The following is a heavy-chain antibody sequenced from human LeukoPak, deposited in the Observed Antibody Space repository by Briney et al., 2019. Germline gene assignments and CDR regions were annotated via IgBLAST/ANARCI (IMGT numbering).Heavy chain of an antibody. CDR2: TYQRSRWYS. CDR1: GDSVSNNNAG. CDR3: VRGRIAVAGIFEF. D-gene: IGHD6-19*01. V-gene: IGHV6-1*01. J-gene: IGHJ4*02. Sequence: SQTLSLTCVISGDSVSNNNAGWNWIRQSPSRGLEWLGRTYQRSRWYSDYAVSLKSRLTISPDTSKNQVSLHLNSVTPEDTAVYYCVRGRIAVAGIFEFWGRGTPVTVSS.